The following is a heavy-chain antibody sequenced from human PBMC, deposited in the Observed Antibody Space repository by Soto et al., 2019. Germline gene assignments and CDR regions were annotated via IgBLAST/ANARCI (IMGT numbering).Heavy chain of an antibody. D-gene: IGHD3-22*01. CDR1: GGSISNSRDY. V-gene: IGHV4-39*07. CDR2: IYYSGKT. J-gene: IGHJ4*02. Sequence: PSETLSLTCSVSGGSISNSRDYWGWIRQPPGKGLEWIATIYYSGKTYYNPSLKSRVTISVDTSKNQFSLKLSSVTAADTAVYYCARVGYQYFDYWGQGTLVTVSS. CDR3: ARVGYQYFDY.